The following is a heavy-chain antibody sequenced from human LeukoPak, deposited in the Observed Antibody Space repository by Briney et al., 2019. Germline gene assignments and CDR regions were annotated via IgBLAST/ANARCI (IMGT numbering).Heavy chain of an antibody. V-gene: IGHV1-2*02. CDR3: ARGLVRGVIGRDRFDP. CDR2: INPNSGDT. CDR1: GYTFTGYY. Sequence: ASVKVSCKASGYTFTGYYMHWGRQAPGQGLEWMGWINPNSGDTNYAQKFQGRGTMTRNTSISTAYMELSSLRSEDTAVYYCARGLVRGVIGRDRFDPWGQGTLVTVSS. J-gene: IGHJ5*02. D-gene: IGHD3-10*01.